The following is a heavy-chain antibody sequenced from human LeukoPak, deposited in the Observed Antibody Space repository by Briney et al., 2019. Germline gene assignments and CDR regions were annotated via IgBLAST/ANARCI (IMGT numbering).Heavy chain of an antibody. CDR1: GFTFSRSW. J-gene: IGHJ4*02. CDR3: ARDAGYDRFDY. CDR2: INEDGSAQ. D-gene: IGHD3-22*01. V-gene: IGHV3-7*05. Sequence: GGSLRLSCADSGFTFSRSWMTWVRQAPGKGLEWVANINEDGSAQNYVDSVKGRFTISRDNPKSTLYLEMNSLRAEDTAVYYCARDAGYDRFDYWGQGTLVTVYS.